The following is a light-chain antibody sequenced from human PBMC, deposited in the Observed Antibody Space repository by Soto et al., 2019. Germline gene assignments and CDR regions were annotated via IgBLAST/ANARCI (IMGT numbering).Light chain of an antibody. CDR3: QQSSSTPRT. V-gene: IGKV1-39*01. CDR1: QNIRTY. Sequence: DIQMTQSPSSLSASVGDRVTISCRASQNIRTYLNWYQQKPGKAPQLLIYAASTLQRGVPSRFSGSGSGTDLALTISSLQPEDFATYYCQQSSSTPRTFGQGTRLEI. CDR2: AAS. J-gene: IGKJ2*02.